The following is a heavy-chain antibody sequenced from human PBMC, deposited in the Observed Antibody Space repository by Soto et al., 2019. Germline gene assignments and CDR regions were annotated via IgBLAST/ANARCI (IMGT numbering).Heavy chain of an antibody. V-gene: IGHV4-39*01. J-gene: IGHJ6*02. CDR1: GGSISSSSYY. CDR2: IYYSGST. D-gene: IGHD2-2*01. Sequence: SETLSLTCTVSGGSISSSSYYWGWIRQPPGKGLEWIGSIYYSGSTYYNPSLKSRVTISVDTSKNQFSLKLSSVTAADTAVYYCSHQTEYYYYGMDVWGQGTTVTVSS. CDR3: SHQTEYYYYGMDV.